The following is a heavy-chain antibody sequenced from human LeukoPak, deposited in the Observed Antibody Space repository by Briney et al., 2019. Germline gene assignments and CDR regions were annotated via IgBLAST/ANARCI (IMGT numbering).Heavy chain of an antibody. CDR1: GFTFSSYG. D-gene: IGHD6-13*01. Sequence: GGSLRLSCAASGFTFSSYGMHWVRQAPGKGLEWVAVISYDGSNKYYADSVKGRFTISRDNSKSTLYLQMNSLRAEDTAVYYCAKVTAADFVPWGQGTLVTVSS. J-gene: IGHJ5*02. V-gene: IGHV3-30*18. CDR3: AKVTAADFVP. CDR2: ISYDGSNK.